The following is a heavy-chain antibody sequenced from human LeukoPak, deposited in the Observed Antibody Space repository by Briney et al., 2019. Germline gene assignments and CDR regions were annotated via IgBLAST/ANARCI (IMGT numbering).Heavy chain of an antibody. CDR2: ISSSGSTI. V-gene: IGHV3-11*01. J-gene: IGHJ4*02. Sequence: GGSLRLSCAASGFTFSDYYMSWIRQAPGKGLEWVSYISSSGSTIYYADSVKGRFTISRDNAKNSLYLQMNSLRAEDTAVYYCARDGDKRRGYYYDSSGYYYFSWGQGTLVTVSS. CDR3: ARDGDKRRGYYYDSSGYYYFS. CDR1: GFTFSDYY. D-gene: IGHD3-22*01.